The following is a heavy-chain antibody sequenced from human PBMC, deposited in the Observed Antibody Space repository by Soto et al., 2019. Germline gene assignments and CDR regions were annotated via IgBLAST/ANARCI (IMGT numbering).Heavy chain of an antibody. CDR2: IDWDDDK. Sequence: SGPTLVNPTQTLTLTCTFSGFSLSTSGMCVSWIRQPPGKALEWLALIDWDDDKYYSTSLKTRLTISKDTSKNQVVLTMTNMDPVDTATYYCARKYGVAAAGIPWFDPWGQGTLVTVSS. CDR1: GFSLSTSGMC. J-gene: IGHJ5*02. V-gene: IGHV2-70*01. D-gene: IGHD6-13*01. CDR3: ARKYGVAAAGIPWFDP.